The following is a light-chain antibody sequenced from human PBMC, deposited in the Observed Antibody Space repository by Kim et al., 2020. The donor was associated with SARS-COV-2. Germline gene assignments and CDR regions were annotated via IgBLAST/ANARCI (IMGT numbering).Light chain of an antibody. J-gene: IGLJ3*02. V-gene: IGLV6-57*01. Sequence: GKTGTISCTRNSGNIASKYVQWYQQRPGSSPTPVILEDNQRPSGVPDRFSGSIDTSSNSASLTISGLSIEDEADYYCQSYADFNWVFGGGTKLTVL. CDR1: SGNIASKY. CDR3: QSYADFNWV. CDR2: EDN.